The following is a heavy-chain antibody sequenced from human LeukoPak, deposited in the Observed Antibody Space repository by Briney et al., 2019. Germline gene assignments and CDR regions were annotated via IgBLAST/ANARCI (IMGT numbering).Heavy chain of an antibody. CDR2: IIPIFGTA. CDR1: GGTISSYA. V-gene: IGHV1-69*06. J-gene: IGHJ4*02. CDR3: AREEAVAGTGRSGYFDY. Sequence: SVKVSCKASGGTISSYAISWVRQARGQGLEWMGGIIPIFGTANYAQKFQGRVTITADKSTSTAYMELSSLRSEDTAVYYCAREEAVAGTGRSGYFDYWGQGSLVTVSS. D-gene: IGHD6-19*01.